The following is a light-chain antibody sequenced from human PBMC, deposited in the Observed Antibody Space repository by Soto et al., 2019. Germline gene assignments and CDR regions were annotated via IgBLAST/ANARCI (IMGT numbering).Light chain of an antibody. CDR1: QSIISY. Sequence: IQMTQSPSSLSASVGDRVTITWRASQSIISYLNWYQQKPGKAPKLLIYAASSLQSGVPSRFSGSGSGTDFTLTISRLEPEDFAVYFCQQYNNWPGTFGQGTKVDIK. J-gene: IGKJ1*01. CDR3: QQYNNWPGT. CDR2: AAS. V-gene: IGKV1-39*01.